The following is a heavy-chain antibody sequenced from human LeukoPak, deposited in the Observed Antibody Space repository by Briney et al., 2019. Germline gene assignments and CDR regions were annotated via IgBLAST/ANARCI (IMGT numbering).Heavy chain of an antibody. V-gene: IGHV3-11*01. CDR1: GFTFSDCY. D-gene: IGHD3-22*01. CDR3: AGDPPYDYGSSGYLDY. Sequence: GGSLRLSCAASGFTFSDCYMSWIRPAPGKGLEWVSYISSSGSTIYYADSVKGGFTITRDNTNNTLYLQKNSLRAEDTAVYYYAGDPPYDYGSSGYLDYWGQGTLVTVSS. J-gene: IGHJ4*02. CDR2: ISSSGSTI.